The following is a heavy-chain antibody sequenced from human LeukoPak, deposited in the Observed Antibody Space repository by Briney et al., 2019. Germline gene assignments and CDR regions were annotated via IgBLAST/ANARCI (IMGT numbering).Heavy chain of an antibody. J-gene: IGHJ4*02. CDR3: ARDLMAVAGTGFDY. D-gene: IGHD6-19*01. CDR2: ISRAGDYT. CDR1: GFTFSSYE. Sequence: PGGSLRLSCAASGFTFSSYEMNWVRQAPGKGLEWVSSISRAGDYTYSEDSVKGRFTISRDNAKDSLYLQLNSLRAEDTAIYYCARDLMAVAGTGFDYWGQGALVTVSS. V-gene: IGHV3-21*01.